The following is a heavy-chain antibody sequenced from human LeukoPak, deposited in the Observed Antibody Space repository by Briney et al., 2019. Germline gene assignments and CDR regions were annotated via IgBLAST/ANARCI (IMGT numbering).Heavy chain of an antibody. Sequence: GASVKVSCKASGYTFTSYGISWVRQAPGQGLEWMGWINTYNGNTKYAQKLQGRVTMTTDTSTSTAYMELRSLRSDDTAVYYCARDPKPYYYDSSGQLFYYYYMDVWGKGTTVTISS. CDR2: INTYNGNT. J-gene: IGHJ6*03. V-gene: IGHV1-18*01. CDR3: ARDPKPYYYDSSGQLFYYYYMDV. D-gene: IGHD3-22*01. CDR1: GYTFTSYG.